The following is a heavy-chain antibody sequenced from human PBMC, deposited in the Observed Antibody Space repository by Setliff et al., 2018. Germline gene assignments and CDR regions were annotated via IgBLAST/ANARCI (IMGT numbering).Heavy chain of an antibody. CDR1: GGSISSGSYY. D-gene: IGHD1-26*01. Sequence: PSETLSLTCAVSGGSISSGSYYWSWIRQPAGKGLEWVGRLHTSGSTNYNPSLKSRVTISVDTSKNPFSLKLSSVTAADTAVYFCARDNTIVGATDYWGQGTLVTVSS. V-gene: IGHV4-61*02. CDR2: LHTSGST. J-gene: IGHJ4*02. CDR3: ARDNTIVGATDY.